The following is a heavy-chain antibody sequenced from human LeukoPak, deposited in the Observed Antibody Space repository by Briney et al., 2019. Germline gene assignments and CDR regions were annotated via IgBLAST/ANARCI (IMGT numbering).Heavy chain of an antibody. CDR2: INPNSGGT. D-gene: IGHD3-16*01. J-gene: IGHJ4*02. CDR3: ARGENWVYDY. Sequence: ASVKVSCKASGYTFTAYYMHWVRQAPGQGLEWMGCINPNSGGTNSAQKFQGRVTLTRDTSISTAYMELTRLSSDDTAIYYCARGENWVYDYWGQGTLVTVSS. V-gene: IGHV1-2*02. CDR1: GYTFTAYY.